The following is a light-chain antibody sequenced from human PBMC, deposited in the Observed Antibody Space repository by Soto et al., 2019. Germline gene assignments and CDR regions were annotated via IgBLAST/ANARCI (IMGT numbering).Light chain of an antibody. Sequence: QSVRSQPRTVTGSPGPSVTISCTGTGNDVGAYNYVSWYQKHPGRPPKLMIYDVARLPSGVPDRFSGSKSGNTASLTISGLQAEDEADYFCCSYAGGYTYLFGTGTKVTVL. CDR3: CSYAGGYTYL. V-gene: IGLV2-11*01. CDR2: DVA. J-gene: IGLJ1*01. CDR1: GNDVGAYNY.